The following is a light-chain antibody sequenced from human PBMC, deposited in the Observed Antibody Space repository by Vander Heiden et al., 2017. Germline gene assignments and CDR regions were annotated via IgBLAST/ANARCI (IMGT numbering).Light chain of an antibody. V-gene: IGKV4-1*01. CDR2: WAS. J-gene: IGKJ3*01. CDR1: QSVLYSSNNKNY. CDR3: QQYESNPIFT. Sequence: DIVMTQSPDSLAVSLGERATINCKSSQSVLYSSNNKNYLAWYQQKPGQPPKLLIYWASTREAGVPDRFSGSGYGKDFTLTISSRQAEDVAVYYCQQYESNPIFTFGHGTKVDIK.